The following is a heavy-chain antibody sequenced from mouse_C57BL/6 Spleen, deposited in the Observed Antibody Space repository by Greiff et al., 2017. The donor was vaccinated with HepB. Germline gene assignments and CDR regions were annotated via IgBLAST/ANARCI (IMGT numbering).Heavy chain of an antibody. V-gene: IGHV14-3*01. Sequence: EVQLQQSVAELVRPGASVKLSCTASGFNIKNTYMHWVKQRPEQGLEWIGRIDPANGNTKYAPKFQGKATITADTSSNTAYLQLSSQTSEDTAIYYCPRSVYYVSSSLAYWGQGTLVTVSA. D-gene: IGHD1-1*01. J-gene: IGHJ3*01. CDR1: GFNIKNTY. CDR2: IDPANGNT. CDR3: PRSVYYVSSSLAY.